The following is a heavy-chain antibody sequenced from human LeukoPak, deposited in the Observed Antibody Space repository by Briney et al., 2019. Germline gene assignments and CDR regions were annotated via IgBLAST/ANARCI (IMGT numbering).Heavy chain of an antibody. D-gene: IGHD3-10*01. CDR1: EFVFGAFL. CDR2: INGDGDST. Sequence: GGSLRLSCAASEFVFGAFLMSWIRQAAGKGLEWVSSINGDGDSTHYAGSVKGRFTISRDNSKNTLYLQMNSLRVEDTAIYYCAIGGGSDYWGQGTLVTVSS. CDR3: AIGGGSDY. J-gene: IGHJ4*02. V-gene: IGHV3-23*01.